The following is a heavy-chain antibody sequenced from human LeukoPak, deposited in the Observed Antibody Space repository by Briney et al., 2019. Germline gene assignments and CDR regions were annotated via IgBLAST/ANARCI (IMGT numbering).Heavy chain of an antibody. CDR2: IYYSGST. J-gene: IGHJ6*03. Sequence: KPSETLSLTCTVSGGSISSYYWSWIRQPPGKGLEWIGYIYYSGSTNYNPSLKSRVTISVDTSKNQFSLKLSSVTAADTAVYYCARVNSPDDSYGKGDYYYYMDVWGKGTTVTVSS. V-gene: IGHV4-59*01. CDR1: GGSISSYY. CDR3: ARVNSPDDSYGKGDYYYYMDV. D-gene: IGHD5-18*01.